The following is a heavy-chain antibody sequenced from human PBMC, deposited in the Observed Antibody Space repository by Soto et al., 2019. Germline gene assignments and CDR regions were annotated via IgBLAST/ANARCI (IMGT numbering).Heavy chain of an antibody. V-gene: IGHV4-39*01. D-gene: IGHD4-17*01. CDR3: ARHPTVTFTHFDY. Sequence: QLQLQESGPGLVKPSETLSLTCTVSGGSISSSSYYWGWIRQPPGKGLEWIGSIYYSGSTYYNPSLKSRVTISVDTSKNQFSLKLSSVTAADTAVYYCARHPTVTFTHFDYWGQGTLVTVSS. CDR1: GGSISSSSYY. J-gene: IGHJ4*02. CDR2: IYYSGST.